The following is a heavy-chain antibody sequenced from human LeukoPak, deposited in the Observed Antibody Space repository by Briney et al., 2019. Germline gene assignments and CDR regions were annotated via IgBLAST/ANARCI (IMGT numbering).Heavy chain of an antibody. J-gene: IGHJ3*02. CDR2: IGTAGDT. CDR3: ARGGASRAFDI. D-gene: IGHD5-12*01. Sequence: GGSLRLSCAASGFTFSSYDMHWVRQATGKGLEWVSAIGTAGDTYYPGSVKGRFTISRENAKNSLYLQMNSLRAGDTAVYYCARGGASRAFDIWGQGTMVTVSS. CDR1: GFTFSSYD. V-gene: IGHV3-13*01.